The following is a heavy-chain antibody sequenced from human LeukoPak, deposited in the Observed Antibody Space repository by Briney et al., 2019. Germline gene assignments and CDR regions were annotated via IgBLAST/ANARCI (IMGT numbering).Heavy chain of an antibody. CDR2: IKQDGCEK. V-gene: IGHV3-7*01. D-gene: IGHD1-1*01. Sequence: PGGSQSLLCAASGFTFSSYWKSGVRQAPGKGLEWVANIKQDGCEKYYVDSVKSRFTISRDNAKNSLYLQMNSLRAEDTAVYYCARDMIGTSVFDHWGQGTLVTVSS. CDR3: ARDMIGTSVFDH. CDR1: GFTFSSYW. J-gene: IGHJ5*02.